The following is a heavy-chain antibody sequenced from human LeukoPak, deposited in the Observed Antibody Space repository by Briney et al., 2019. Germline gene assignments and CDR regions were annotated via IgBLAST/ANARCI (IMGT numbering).Heavy chain of an antibody. Sequence: GGSLRLSCAASGFTFSSYSMNWVRQAPGKGLKWVSCISSSSSTIYYADPVKGRFTISRDNARNSLYLQMNSLRAEDTAVYYCARDGGYSSSWTPFDYWGQGTLVTVSS. D-gene: IGHD6-13*01. CDR2: ISSSSSTI. J-gene: IGHJ4*02. V-gene: IGHV3-48*04. CDR3: ARDGGYSSSWTPFDY. CDR1: GFTFSSYS.